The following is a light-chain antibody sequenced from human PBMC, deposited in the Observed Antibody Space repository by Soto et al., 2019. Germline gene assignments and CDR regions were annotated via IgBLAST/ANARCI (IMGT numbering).Light chain of an antibody. CDR2: SNN. Sequence: QSVLTQPPSASGTPGQRVTISCSGSSSNIGSNTVNWYQQLPGTAPKLLIYSNNQRPSVVPDRFSGSKSGTSASLAISGLQSADEADYYCAAWDDSLNGYYVFGTGTKLTVL. V-gene: IGLV1-44*01. CDR1: SSNIGSNT. J-gene: IGLJ1*01. CDR3: AAWDDSLNGYYV.